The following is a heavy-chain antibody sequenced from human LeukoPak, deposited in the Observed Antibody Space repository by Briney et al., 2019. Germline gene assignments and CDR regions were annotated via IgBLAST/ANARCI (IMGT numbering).Heavy chain of an antibody. CDR2: ISGSGGST. CDR3: AKVGARQVRGRPWYFDL. Sequence: GGSLRLSCAASGFTFSSYAMSWVRQAPGKGLEWVSAISGSGGSTYYADSVKGRFTISRDNSKNTLYLQMNSLRAEDTAVYYCAKVGARQVRGRPWYFDLWGRGTLVTVSS. J-gene: IGHJ2*01. D-gene: IGHD3-10*01. V-gene: IGHV3-23*01. CDR1: GFTFSSYA.